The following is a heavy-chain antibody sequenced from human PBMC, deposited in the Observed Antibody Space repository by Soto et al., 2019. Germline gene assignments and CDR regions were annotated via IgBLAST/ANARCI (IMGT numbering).Heavy chain of an antibody. Sequence: QVQLVQSGAEVKKPGASITVSCKASGYTFTGDYLPWVRQAPGQGLEWMAWINPKSGYTKSAQKFEARVTLQRDNSISTSYMERRSLRSEDKAVYFCARYTGSNSLFDSWGQGTLVTVSS. D-gene: IGHD1-26*01. CDR3: ARYTGSNSLFDS. CDR1: GYTFTGDY. J-gene: IGHJ4*02. CDR2: INPKSGYT. V-gene: IGHV1-2*02.